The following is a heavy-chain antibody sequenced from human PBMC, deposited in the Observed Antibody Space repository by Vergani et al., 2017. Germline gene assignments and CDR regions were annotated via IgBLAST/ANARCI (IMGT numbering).Heavy chain of an antibody. V-gene: IGHV3-21*06. CDR1: GFTFSDFS. Sequence: VQLVESGGGLVKPGGSLRLSCAASGFTFSDFSMSWVRQAPGKGLEWVAFIGSSGPYINYADSVKGRFIISRDNTNNSLFLQLRSLRAEEAAVYYCARDCTSCGCPDNYGMDVWGQGATVTVSS. CDR2: IGSSGPYI. J-gene: IGHJ6*02. CDR3: ARDCTSCGCPDNYGMDV. D-gene: IGHD2-8*01.